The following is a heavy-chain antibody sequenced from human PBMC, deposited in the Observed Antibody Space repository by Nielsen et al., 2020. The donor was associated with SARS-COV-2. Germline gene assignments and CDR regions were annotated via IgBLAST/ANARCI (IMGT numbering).Heavy chain of an antibody. D-gene: IGHD6-13*01. J-gene: IGHJ4*01. CDR2: IYSGGST. Sequence: GGSLRLSCAASGFVVSSNYLTWVRQAPGKGLEWVPVIYSGGSTYYADSVKGGFTISRDNSKNTLYLQMNSLRAEDTAVYFCARALFSAAGTLGYWGHGTLVTVSA. V-gene: IGHV3-66*01. CDR3: ARALFSAAGTLGY. CDR1: GFVVSSNY.